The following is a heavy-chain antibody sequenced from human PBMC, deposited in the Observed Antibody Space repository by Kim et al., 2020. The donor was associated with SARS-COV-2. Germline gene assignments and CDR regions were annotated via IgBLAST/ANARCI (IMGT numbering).Heavy chain of an antibody. Sequence: SETLSLTCTVSGYSISSGYYWGWIRQPPGKGLEWIGSIYHSGSTYYNPSLKSRVTISVDTSKNQFSLKLSSVTAADTAVYYCASKILTIFGVVPRLRYYFDYWGQGTLVTVSS. V-gene: IGHV4-38-2*02. J-gene: IGHJ4*02. CDR3: ASKILTIFGVVPRLRYYFDY. CDR1: GYSISSGYY. CDR2: IYHSGST. D-gene: IGHD3-3*01.